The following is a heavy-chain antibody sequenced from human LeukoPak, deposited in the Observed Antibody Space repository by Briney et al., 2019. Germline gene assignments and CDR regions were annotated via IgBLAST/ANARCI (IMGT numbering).Heavy chain of an antibody. CDR1: GFTLSNYW. J-gene: IGHJ6*03. D-gene: IGHD3-16*01. V-gene: IGHV3-7*01. CDR3: AREGPFGVHYMDV. CDR2: IKEYGSDK. Sequence: GGSLRLSCAASGFTLSNYWMSWVRQAPGKGLEWVANIKEYGSDKYYVDSVKGRFTISRDNAKNSLYLQMNSLRAEDTAVYYCAREGPFGVHYMDVWGKGTTVTVSS.